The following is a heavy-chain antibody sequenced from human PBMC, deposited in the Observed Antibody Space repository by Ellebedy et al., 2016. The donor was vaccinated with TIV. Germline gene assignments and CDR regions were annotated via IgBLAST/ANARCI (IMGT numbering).Heavy chain of an antibody. J-gene: IGHJ4*02. V-gene: IGHV4-39*07. CDR1: GGSIRSGNYY. CDR2: MHHSGST. CDR3: ARESDSQFYFDC. Sequence: MPSETLSLTCTVSGGSIRSGNYYWSWIRQPPGKGLEWIGEMHHSGSTNYIASLKSRVTISVATSKNQFSLKLSSVTAADTAVYYCARESDSQFYFDCWGQGTLVTVSS.